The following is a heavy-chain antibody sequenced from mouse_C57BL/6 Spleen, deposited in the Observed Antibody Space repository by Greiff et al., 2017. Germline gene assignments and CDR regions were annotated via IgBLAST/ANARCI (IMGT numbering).Heavy chain of an antibody. J-gene: IGHJ2*01. CDR1: GFTFSDYG. CDR3: ARPYYGSSYVDY. CDR2: ISSGSSTI. V-gene: IGHV5-17*01. Sequence: DVMLVASGGGLVKPGGSLKLSCAASGFTFSDYGLHWVRQAPEKGLEWVAYISSGSSTIYYADTVKGRFTISRDNAKNTLFLQMTSLRSEDTAMYYCARPYYGSSYVDYWGQGTTLTVSS. D-gene: IGHD1-1*01.